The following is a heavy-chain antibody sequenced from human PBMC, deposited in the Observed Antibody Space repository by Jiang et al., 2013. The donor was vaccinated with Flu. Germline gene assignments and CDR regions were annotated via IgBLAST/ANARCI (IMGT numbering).Heavy chain of an antibody. CDR3: ARDFDWGLDF. CDR1: GFTFSAYE. CDR2: ISSSSSGV. J-gene: IGHJ4*02. D-gene: IGHD3-9*01. Sequence: QLLDPGEAWYXRGGSLRLSCVASGFTFSAYEMHWVRQAPGKGLEWVANISSSSSGVLYADSVKGRFTISRDNAKDLLYLQMSSLRDEDTAVYYCARDFDWGLDFWGQGTLVTVSS. V-gene: IGHV3-48*02.